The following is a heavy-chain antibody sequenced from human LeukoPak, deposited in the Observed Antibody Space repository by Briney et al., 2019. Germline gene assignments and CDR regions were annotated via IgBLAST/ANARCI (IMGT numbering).Heavy chain of an antibody. CDR2: ISGSGGST. D-gene: IGHD4-17*01. V-gene: IGHV3-23*01. J-gene: IGHJ1*01. CDR3: AQEIYGDSTGGRFQH. CDR1: GFTFSSYA. Sequence: GGSLRLSCAASGFTFSSYAMSWVRQAPGKGLEWVSVISGSGGSTYYVDSVKGRFTISRDNSKNTLYLQMNSLRAEDTAVYYCAQEIYGDSTGGRFQHWGQGTLVTVSS.